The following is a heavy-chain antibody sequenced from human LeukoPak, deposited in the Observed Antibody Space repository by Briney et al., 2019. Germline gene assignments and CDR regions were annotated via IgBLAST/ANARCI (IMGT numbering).Heavy chain of an antibody. CDR1: GFTFSSYG. D-gene: IGHD2/OR15-2a*01. V-gene: IGHV3-30*18. Sequence: GGSLRLSCAASGFTFSSYGMHWVRQAPGKGLEWVAVISYDGSSKDHADSVKGRFTISRDNSKNTLYLQMNSLTVEDTAVYYCAKAADQYYYSYFYYMDVWGKGTTVTVS. CDR2: ISYDGSSK. CDR3: AKAADQYYYSYFYYMDV. J-gene: IGHJ6*03.